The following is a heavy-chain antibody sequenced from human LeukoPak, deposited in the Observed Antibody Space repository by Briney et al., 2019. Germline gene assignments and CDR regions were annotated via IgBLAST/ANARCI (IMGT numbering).Heavy chain of an antibody. CDR2: ISSSSSTI. D-gene: IGHD2-21*01. J-gene: IGHJ4*02. Sequence: GSLRLSCAASGFSFSSYSMNWVRQAPGKGLEWVSYISSSSSTIYYADSVKGRFTISRDNAKNSLYLQMNSLRAEDTAVYYCARPAADCGGDCYWAFDYWGQGTLVTVSS. CDR1: GFSFSSYS. CDR3: ARPAADCGGDCYWAFDY. V-gene: IGHV3-48*04.